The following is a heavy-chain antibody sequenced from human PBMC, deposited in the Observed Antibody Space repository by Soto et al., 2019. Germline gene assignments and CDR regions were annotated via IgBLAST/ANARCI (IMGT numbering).Heavy chain of an antibody. D-gene: IGHD2-2*01. CDR3: AHSSGWLCSN. CDR2: IYWDDDK. Sequence: QITLKESGPALVRPTQTLTLTCTFSGFSLSTSGVGVHWIRQPPGKALEWLALIYWDDDKRYSPSLKSRLTITKDTSKNQVVLTMTNMDRVDTATYFCAHSSGWLCSNWGQGTLVSVSS. J-gene: IGHJ4*02. CDR1: GFSLSTSGVG. V-gene: IGHV2-5*02.